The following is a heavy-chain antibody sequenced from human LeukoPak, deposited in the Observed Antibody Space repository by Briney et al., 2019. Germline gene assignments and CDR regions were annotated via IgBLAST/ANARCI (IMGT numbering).Heavy chain of an antibody. D-gene: IGHD3-9*01. Sequence: SETLSLTCAVYGGSFSGYYWSWIRQPPGKGLEWIGYIYNSAITNYNPHLKSRVTISPDTSKNQFSLELTSVTAADTATYYCVRDRVTGRFFGMDVWGQGTTIIVSS. CDR1: GGSFSGYY. CDR2: IYNSAIT. J-gene: IGHJ6*02. CDR3: VRDRVTGRFFGMDV. V-gene: IGHV4-34*01.